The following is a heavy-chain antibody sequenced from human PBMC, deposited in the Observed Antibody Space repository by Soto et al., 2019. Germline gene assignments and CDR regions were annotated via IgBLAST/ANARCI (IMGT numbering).Heavy chain of an antibody. CDR2: IYTSGST. Sequence: PAETLSLTCFVSDGATMLQSWSWIWQPAGKGLEWIGRIYTSGSTNYNPSLKSRVTMSVDTSKSQFSLNLSSVTAADTAVYYCARACSSTNCYDVFDYRGQGTLDTGS. CDR3: ARACSSTNCYDVFDY. J-gene: IGHJ4*02. CDR1: DGATMLQS. V-gene: IGHV4-4*07. D-gene: IGHD2-2*01.